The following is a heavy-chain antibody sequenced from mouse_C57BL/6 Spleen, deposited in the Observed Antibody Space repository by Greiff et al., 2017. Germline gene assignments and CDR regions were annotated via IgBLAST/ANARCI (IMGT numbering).Heavy chain of an antibody. CDR1: GFNIKNSY. CDR3: AESYDSSTGCAY. CDR2: IYPANGNN. Sequence: VQLQQSVAELVRPGASVKMSCTASGFNIKNSYMHWVKQRPDQGLAWIGRIYPANGNNKYAHKFKGKATITADKSSNTAYLQLSSLTSEDTAIYYCAESYDSSTGCAYGGQGTRVTVSA. J-gene: IGHJ3*01. D-gene: IGHD2-3*01. V-gene: IGHV14-3*01.